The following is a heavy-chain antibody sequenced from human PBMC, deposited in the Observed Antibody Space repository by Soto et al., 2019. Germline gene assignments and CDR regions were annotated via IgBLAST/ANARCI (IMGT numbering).Heavy chain of an antibody. J-gene: IGHJ5*02. CDR3: ARNPDCSGGSCYSGNWFDP. V-gene: IGHV1-18*01. D-gene: IGHD2-15*01. CDR2: ISAYNGNT. CDR1: GYTFTSYG. Sequence: QVQLVQSGAEVKKPGASVKVSCKASGYTFTSYGISWVRQAPGQGLEWMGWISAYNGNTNYAQKLQGRVTMTTDTSTSTAYMELRSLRSDDTAVYYCARNPDCSGGSCYSGNWFDPWGQGTLDTVSS.